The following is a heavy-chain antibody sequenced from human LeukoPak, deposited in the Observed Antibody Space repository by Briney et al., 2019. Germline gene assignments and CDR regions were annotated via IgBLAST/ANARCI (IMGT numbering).Heavy chain of an antibody. D-gene: IGHD3-3*01. V-gene: IGHV3-23*01. CDR1: GFTFTSYA. Sequence: GGSLRLSCAASGFTFTSYAMSWVRQAPGKGLEWVSGISGSGGSTYYADSVKGRFTISRDNSKNTLYLQMNSLRAEDTAVYYCAKGGYDFWSGSPFDYWGQGTLVTVSS. CDR2: ISGSGGST. CDR3: AKGGYDFWSGSPFDY. J-gene: IGHJ4*02.